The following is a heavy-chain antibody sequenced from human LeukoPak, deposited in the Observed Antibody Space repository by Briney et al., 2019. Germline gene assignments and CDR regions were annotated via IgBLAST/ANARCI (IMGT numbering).Heavy chain of an antibody. D-gene: IGHD1-1*01. CDR2: IIPILGIA. Sequence: ASVKVSCKASGGTFSSYAISWVRQAPGQGLEWMGRIIPILGIANYAQKFQGRVTITADKSTSTAYMELSSLRSEDTAVYYCARAYNWNDWAAFDIWGQGTMVTVSS. CDR1: GGTFSSYA. CDR3: ARAYNWNDWAAFDI. J-gene: IGHJ3*02. V-gene: IGHV1-69*04.